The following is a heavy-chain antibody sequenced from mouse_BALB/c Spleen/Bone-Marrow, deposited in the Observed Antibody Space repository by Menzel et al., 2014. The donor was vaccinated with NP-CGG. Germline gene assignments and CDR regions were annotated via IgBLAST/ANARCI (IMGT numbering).Heavy chain of an antibody. CDR2: IYPGDGDT. CDR1: GYAFSNYW. CDR3: AKFLRADYAMDY. D-gene: IGHD1-1*01. Sequence: VQLQQSGAELVGPGSSVKISCKASGYAFSNYWMNWVKQRPGQGLEWIGQIYPGDGDTNYHGKFKGKATLTADKSSSPAYMQLTNLASEDSEVYFCAKFLRADYAMDYWGQGTSVAVSS. V-gene: IGHV1-80*01. J-gene: IGHJ4*01.